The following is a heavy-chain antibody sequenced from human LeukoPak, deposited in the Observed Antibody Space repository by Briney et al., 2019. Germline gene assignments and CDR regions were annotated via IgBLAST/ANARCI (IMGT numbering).Heavy chain of an antibody. Sequence: ASVKVSCKASGYTFTSYGISWVRQAPGQGLEWMGWISAYNGNTNYAQKLQGRVTMTTDTSTSTAYMELRSLRSDDTAVYYCARATRPYCSGGSCSTFTYYYYYMDVWGKGTTVTVSS. D-gene: IGHD2-15*01. V-gene: IGHV1-18*01. CDR1: GYTFTSYG. J-gene: IGHJ6*03. CDR2: ISAYNGNT. CDR3: ARATRPYCSGGSCSTFTYYYYYMDV.